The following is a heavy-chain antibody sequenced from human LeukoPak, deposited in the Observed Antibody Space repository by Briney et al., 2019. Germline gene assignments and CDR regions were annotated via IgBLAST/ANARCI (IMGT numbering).Heavy chain of an antibody. V-gene: IGHV3-30-3*01. D-gene: IGHD7-27*01. Sequence: GGSLRLSCAASGFTFSSYAMHWVRQAPGKGLEWVAVISYDGSNKYYADSVKGRFTISRDNSKNTLYLQMNSLRAEDTAVYYCAREELGIGFDYWGQGTLVTVSS. CDR3: AREELGIGFDY. CDR1: GFTFSSYA. J-gene: IGHJ4*02. CDR2: ISYDGSNK.